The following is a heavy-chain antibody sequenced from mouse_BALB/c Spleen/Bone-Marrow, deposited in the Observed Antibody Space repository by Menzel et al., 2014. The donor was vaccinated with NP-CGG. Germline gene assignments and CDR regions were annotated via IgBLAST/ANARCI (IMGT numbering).Heavy chain of an antibody. V-gene: IGHV1S130*01. CDR2: IHPNSGNT. Sequence: QVQLQQSGSVLVRPGASVKLSCKASGYTFTSSWMHWAKRMPGQGLEWIGEIHPNSGNTNYNEKFKGKATLTVDTSSSTAYVDLSSLTSEDSAVYYCARELGRGYYFDYWGQGTTLTVSS. D-gene: IGHD4-1*01. J-gene: IGHJ2*01. CDR1: GYTFTSSW. CDR3: ARELGRGYYFDY.